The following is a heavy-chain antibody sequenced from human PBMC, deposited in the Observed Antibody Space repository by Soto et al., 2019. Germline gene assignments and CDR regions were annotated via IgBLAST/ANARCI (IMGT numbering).Heavy chain of an antibody. D-gene: IGHD3-10*01. CDR2: ISAYNGNT. V-gene: IGHV1-18*01. CDR1: GYTFTSYG. J-gene: IGHJ4*02. CDR3: ARDPPLDVARGFDY. Sequence: ASVKVSCKASGYTFTSYGIIWVRQAPGQGPEWMGWISAYNGNTNYAQKLQGRVTMTTDTSTSTAYMELRSLRSDDTAVYYCARDPPLDVARGFDYWGQGTLVTVSS.